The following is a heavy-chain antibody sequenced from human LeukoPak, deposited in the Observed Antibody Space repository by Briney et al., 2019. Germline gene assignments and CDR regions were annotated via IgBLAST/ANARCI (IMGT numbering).Heavy chain of an antibody. J-gene: IGHJ4*02. CDR2: IYSGGST. CDR1: GFTVSSDY. Sequence: PGGSLRLSCAASGFTVSSDYMSWVRQAPGEGLEWVSVIYSGGSTYYADSVKGRFTISRDNSKNTLYLQMNSLRAEDTAVYYCARALYYFDYWGQGTLATVSS. V-gene: IGHV3-53*01. CDR3: ARALYYFDY.